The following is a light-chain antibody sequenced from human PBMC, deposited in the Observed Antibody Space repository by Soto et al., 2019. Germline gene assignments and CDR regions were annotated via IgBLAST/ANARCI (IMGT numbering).Light chain of an antibody. Sequence: QPVLTQSPSASASLGASVKLTCTLSSGHSSYAIAWHQQQPEKGPRFLMKLNSDGSHNKGDGIPDRFSGSSSGAERHLTISSLQSEDEADYYCLTWGTGILVFGGGTKLTVL. CDR3: LTWGTGILV. CDR2: LNSDGSH. J-gene: IGLJ2*01. V-gene: IGLV4-69*01. CDR1: SGHSSYA.